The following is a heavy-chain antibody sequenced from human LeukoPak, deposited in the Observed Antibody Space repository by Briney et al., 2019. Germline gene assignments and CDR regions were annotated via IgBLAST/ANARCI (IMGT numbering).Heavy chain of an antibody. J-gene: IGHJ5*02. V-gene: IGHV4-59*01. CDR2: IYYSGST. CDR1: GGSISSYY. Sequence: SETLSLTRTVSGGSISSYYWSWIRQPPGKGLEWIGYIYYSGSTNYNPSLKSRVTISVDTSKNQFSLKLSSVTAADTAVYYCARAQIAVAANWFDPWGQGTLVTVSS. CDR3: ARAQIAVAANWFDP. D-gene: IGHD6-19*01.